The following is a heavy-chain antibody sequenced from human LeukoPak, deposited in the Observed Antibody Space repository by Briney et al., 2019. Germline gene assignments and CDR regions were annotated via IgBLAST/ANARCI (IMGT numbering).Heavy chain of an antibody. Sequence: GGSLRLSCAASGFTFSSYAMSWVRQAPGKGLEWVSAISGSGGSTYYADSVKGRFTISRDNSKNALYLQMNSLRAEDTAVYYCAKVGDYYDSSGYYQPWGQGTLVTVSS. CDR1: GFTFSSYA. CDR3: AKVGDYYDSSGYYQP. D-gene: IGHD3-22*01. CDR2: ISGSGGST. V-gene: IGHV3-23*01. J-gene: IGHJ5*02.